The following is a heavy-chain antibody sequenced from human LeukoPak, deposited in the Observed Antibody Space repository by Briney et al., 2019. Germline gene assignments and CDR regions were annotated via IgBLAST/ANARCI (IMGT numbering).Heavy chain of an antibody. CDR3: AKDWIQFNRVFDCFDS. J-gene: IGHJ4*02. D-gene: IGHD5-18*01. CDR1: GFPFETNA. CDR2: IGNTET. V-gene: IGHV3-23*01. Sequence: GGSLRLSCAASGFPFETNAMGWVRQAPGKGLEWVATIGNTETFYADSVTGRFTISRDNSKNTVNLQMNRLRVEDTAIYYCAKDWIQFNRVFDCFDSWGQGTLVTVSS.